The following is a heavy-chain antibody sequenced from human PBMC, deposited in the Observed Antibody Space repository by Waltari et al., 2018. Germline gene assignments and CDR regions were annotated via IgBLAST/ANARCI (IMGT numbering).Heavy chain of an antibody. V-gene: IGHV4-34*01. D-gene: IGHD3-3*01. CDR2: INHSGST. CDR1: GGSFSGYY. Sequence: QVQLQQWGAGLLKPSETLSLTCAVYGGSFSGYYWSWIRQPLGTGLEWIGEINHSGSTNYNPSLKSRVTISVDTSKNQFSLKLSSVTAADTAVYYCARGHKYYDFWSGYYGAFDIWGQGTMVTVSS. CDR3: ARGHKYYDFWSGYYGAFDI. J-gene: IGHJ3*02.